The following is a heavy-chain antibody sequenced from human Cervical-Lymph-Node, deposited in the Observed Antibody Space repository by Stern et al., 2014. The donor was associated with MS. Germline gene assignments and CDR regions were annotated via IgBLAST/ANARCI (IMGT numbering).Heavy chain of an antibody. CDR2: HYRYGGT. Sequence: VQLVESGGGLIQPGGSLRLSCAASGFTVNSAYMTWVRQAPGKGLEWVSVHYRYGGTYYANSVKGRFTISRDNSKNTLYLQMDSLRVEDTAVYFCARVVGATHYYHYGMDVWGQGTTVTVSS. J-gene: IGHJ6*02. D-gene: IGHD1-26*01. CDR3: ARVVGATHYYHYGMDV. CDR1: GFTVNSAY. V-gene: IGHV3-53*01.